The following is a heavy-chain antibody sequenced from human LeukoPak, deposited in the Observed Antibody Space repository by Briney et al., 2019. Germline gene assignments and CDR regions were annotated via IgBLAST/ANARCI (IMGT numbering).Heavy chain of an antibody. CDR3: AKLVDLLSFDP. CDR2: ISGSGGST. V-gene: IGHV3-23*01. J-gene: IGHJ5*02. Sequence: HPGGSLRLSRAASGFTFSSYGMSWVRQAPGKGLEWVSAISGSGGSTYYADSVKGRFTISRDNSKNTLYLQMNSLRAEDTAVYYCAKLVDLLSFDPWGQGTLVTVSS. D-gene: IGHD2/OR15-2a*01. CDR1: GFTFSSYG.